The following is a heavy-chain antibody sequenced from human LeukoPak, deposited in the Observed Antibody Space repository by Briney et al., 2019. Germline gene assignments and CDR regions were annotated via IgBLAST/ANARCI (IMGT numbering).Heavy chain of an antibody. Sequence: GGSLRLSCAASGFTFSSYAMHWVRQAPGKGLEWVAVISYDGSNKYYADSVKGRFTISRDNSKNTLYLQMNSLRAEDTAVYYCARAVGFRKLLWFGELLSDLDYWGQGTLVTVSS. J-gene: IGHJ4*02. CDR1: GFTFSSYA. CDR2: ISYDGSNK. V-gene: IGHV3-30*04. D-gene: IGHD3-10*01. CDR3: ARAVGFRKLLWFGELLSDLDY.